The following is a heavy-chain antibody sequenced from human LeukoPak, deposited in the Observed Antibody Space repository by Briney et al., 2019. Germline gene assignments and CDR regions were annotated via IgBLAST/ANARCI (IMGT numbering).Heavy chain of an antibody. CDR1: GFTFSDYY. Sequence: TGGSLRLSCAASGFTFSDYYMSWIRQAPGKGLEWISYITGGGNTIEYGDSVKGRFTISRDNAKNSLFLQMNSLRTEDTAVYYCVRANYGFDYWGQETLVTVSP. CDR2: ITGGGNTI. V-gene: IGHV3-11*04. D-gene: IGHD3-10*01. CDR3: VRANYGFDY. J-gene: IGHJ4*02.